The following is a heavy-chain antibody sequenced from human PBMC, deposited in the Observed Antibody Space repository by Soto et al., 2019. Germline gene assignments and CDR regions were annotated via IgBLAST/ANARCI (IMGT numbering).Heavy chain of an antibody. CDR2: INPSSGGA. V-gene: IGHV1-2*04. Sequence: ASVKVSCKASGYTFTGYYLHWVRQAPGQGLEWMGWINPSSGGANIAQKFQGWVTMTRDTSIDTAYMELTRLRSDDTAVYYCARDAAMGDYYHYGMDVWGQGTTVTVSS. J-gene: IGHJ6*02. CDR3: ARDAAMGDYYHYGMDV. D-gene: IGHD5-18*01. CDR1: GYTFTGYY.